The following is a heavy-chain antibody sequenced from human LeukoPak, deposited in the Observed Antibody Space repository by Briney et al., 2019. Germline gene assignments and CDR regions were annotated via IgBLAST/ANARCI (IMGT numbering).Heavy chain of an antibody. J-gene: IGHJ4*02. CDR1: GFTFSSYA. D-gene: IGHD1-26*01. CDR3: ARVRSGSYPDY. CDR2: IKQDGSEK. V-gene: IGHV3-7*01. Sequence: GGSLRLSCAASGFTFSSYAMSWVRQAPGKGLEWVANIKQDGSEKYYVDSVKGRFTISRDNAKNSLYLQMNSLRAEDTAVYYCARVRSGSYPDYWGQGTLVTVSS.